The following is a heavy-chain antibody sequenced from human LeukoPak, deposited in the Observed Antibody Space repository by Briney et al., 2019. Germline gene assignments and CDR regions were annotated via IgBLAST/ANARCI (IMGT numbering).Heavy chain of an antibody. V-gene: IGHV3-30-3*01. CDR3: ARDPDMVRGVNLDY. CDR1: GFTFSSYA. D-gene: IGHD3-10*01. J-gene: IGHJ4*02. Sequence: GGSLRLSCAASGFTFSSYAMHWVRQAPGKGLEWVAVISYDGSNKYYADSVKGRFTISRDNSKNTLYLQMNSLRAEDTAVYYCARDPDMVRGVNLDYWGQGTLVTVSS. CDR2: ISYDGSNK.